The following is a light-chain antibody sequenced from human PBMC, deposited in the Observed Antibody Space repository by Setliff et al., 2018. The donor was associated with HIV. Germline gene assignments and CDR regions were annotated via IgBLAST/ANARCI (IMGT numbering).Light chain of an antibody. J-gene: IGLJ1*01. V-gene: IGLV2-14*01. CDR3: SSYTSSSTYV. CDR2: DVS. CDR1: SSDVGGYNY. Sequence: ALTQPASVSGSPGQSITISCTGTSSDVGGYNYVSWYQQHPGKAPKLMIYDVSKRPSGVSNRFSGSKSGNTASLTISGLQAEGEADYYCSSYTSSSTYVFGTGTKVTVL.